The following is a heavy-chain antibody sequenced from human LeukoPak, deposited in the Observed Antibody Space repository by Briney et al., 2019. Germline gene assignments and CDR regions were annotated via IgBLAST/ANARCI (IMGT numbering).Heavy chain of an antibody. J-gene: IGHJ4*02. CDR3: AKGSVAATYKFDC. Sequence: GGSLRLSCAASGFTFNNFAMSWVRQAPGTGLEWVSAISGSAGSTYYADSVKGRFTISRDNSKNTLCLQMDSLGAEDTAVYFCAKGSVAATYKFDCWGQGTLVTVSS. V-gene: IGHV3-23*01. D-gene: IGHD6-19*01. CDR2: ISGSAGST. CDR1: GFTFNNFA.